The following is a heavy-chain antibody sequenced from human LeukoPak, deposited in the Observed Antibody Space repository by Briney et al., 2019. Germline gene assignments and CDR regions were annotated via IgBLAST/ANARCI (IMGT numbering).Heavy chain of an antibody. D-gene: IGHD6-13*01. CDR3: ARIRASGIAGGDWFDP. CDR1: GYTFTGYY. CDR2: INPNSGGT. J-gene: IGHJ5*02. Sequence: GASVKVSCKASGYTFTGYYMHWVRQAPGQGLEWMGWINPNSGGTNYAQKFQGRVTMTRDTSISTAYMELSRLRSDDTAVYYCARIRASGIAGGDWFDPWGQGTLVTVSS. V-gene: IGHV1-2*02.